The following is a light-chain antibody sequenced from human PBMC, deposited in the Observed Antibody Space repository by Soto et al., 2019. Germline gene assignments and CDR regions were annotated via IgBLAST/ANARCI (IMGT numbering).Light chain of an antibody. CDR2: AAS. V-gene: IGKV1D-12*01. CDR1: QDVGRW. CDR3: QHAKSLPVT. J-gene: IGKJ5*01. Sequence: VQVTQSLSSLSASVGDTVTITCRSGQDVGRWLSWYQQKPGKAPKTLIFAASSSQSGVPSRFSGSGSGTDFTLTITILQSEDFATYYCQHAKSLPVTFGQGTRLEI.